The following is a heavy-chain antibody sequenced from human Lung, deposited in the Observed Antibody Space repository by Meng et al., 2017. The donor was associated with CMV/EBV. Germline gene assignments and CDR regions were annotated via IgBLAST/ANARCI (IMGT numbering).Heavy chain of an antibody. D-gene: IGHD3-16*01. CDR3: ARASRVLGGFDY. CDR2: INTSVGYT. V-gene: IGHV1-46*01. J-gene: IGHJ4*02. Sequence: QVQLLQSGAEVKKPGVSVKVSCKASGYNFTNCYMHWVRQAPGQGLEWMGIINTSVGYTSHARKFQGRVNMTRDTSTSTVHMEVSSLRSADTAVYYCARASRVLGGFDYWGQGTLVTVSS. CDR1: GYNFTNCY.